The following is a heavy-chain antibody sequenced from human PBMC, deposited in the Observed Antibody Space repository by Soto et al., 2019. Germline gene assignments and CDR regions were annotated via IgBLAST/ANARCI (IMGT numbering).Heavy chain of an antibody. D-gene: IGHD6-13*01. CDR2: IKSTINGGTT. CDR1: GFTFNNAW. Sequence: EVQLVESGGDLVKPGGSLRLSCAASGFTFNNAWLSWVRQAPGKGLEWVGRIKSTINGGTTDYAAPVRGRFTISRDDSKNMLYLQMNDMKTEATAVYYCTTGRGQQLVVFDYWGQGTLLPVSS. CDR3: TTGRGQQLVVFDY. J-gene: IGHJ4*02. V-gene: IGHV3-15*01.